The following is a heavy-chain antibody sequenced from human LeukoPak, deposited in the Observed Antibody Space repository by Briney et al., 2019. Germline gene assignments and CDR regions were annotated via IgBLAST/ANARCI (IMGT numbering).Heavy chain of an antibody. Sequence: QTGGSLRLSCAASGFTFSSYAMSWVRQAPGKGLEWVSAISGSGGSTYYADSVKGRFTISRDNSKNTLYLQMNSLRAEDTAVYYCASGTEITFGGVIVIPGYYFDYWGQGTLVTVSS. CDR3: ASGTEITFGGVIVIPGYYFDY. D-gene: IGHD3-16*02. CDR2: ISGSGGST. J-gene: IGHJ4*02. CDR1: GFTFSSYA. V-gene: IGHV3-23*01.